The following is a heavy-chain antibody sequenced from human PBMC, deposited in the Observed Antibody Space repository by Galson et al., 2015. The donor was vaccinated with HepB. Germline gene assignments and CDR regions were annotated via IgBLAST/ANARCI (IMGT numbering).Heavy chain of an antibody. CDR2: INPSDGST. CDR3: ARDQSGDNAYDI. V-gene: IGHV1-46*03. D-gene: IGHD1-26*01. CDR1: GYSFTSYY. J-gene: IGHJ3*02. Sequence: SVKVSCKASGYSFTSYYLHWVRQAPGRGLEWMGIINPSDGSTNYAQKFQGRVTMTRDTSMSTVYMELSSLRSEDAAVYYCARDQSGDNAYDIWGQGTMVTVSA.